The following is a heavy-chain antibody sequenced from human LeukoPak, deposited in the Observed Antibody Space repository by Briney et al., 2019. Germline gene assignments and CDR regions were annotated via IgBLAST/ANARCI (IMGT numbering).Heavy chain of an antibody. J-gene: IGHJ4*02. CDR1: GGTFSSYA. CDR2: IIPIFGTA. D-gene: IGHD4-11*01. V-gene: IGHV1-69*13. CDR3: ARDKGPDYSNYYFDY. Sequence: ASVKVSCKASGGTFSSYAISWVRQAPGQGLEWMGGIIPIFGTANYAQKFQGRVTITADESTSTAYMELSSLRSEDTAVYYCARDKGPDYSNYYFDYWGQGTLVTVSS.